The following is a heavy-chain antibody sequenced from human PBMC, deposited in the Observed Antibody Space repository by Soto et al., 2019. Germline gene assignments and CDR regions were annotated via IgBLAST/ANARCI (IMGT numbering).Heavy chain of an antibody. V-gene: IGHV3-23*01. CDR3: AKDGCSSTSCYPMVRGSGIDY. J-gene: IGHJ4*02. D-gene: IGHD2-2*01. Sequence: VGSLRLSCAASGFTFSSYAMSWVRQAPGKGLEWVSAISGSGGSTYYADSVKGRFTISRDNSKNTLYLQMNSLRAEDTAVYYCAKDGCSSTSCYPMVRGSGIDYWGQGTLVTVSS. CDR1: GFTFSSYA. CDR2: ISGSGGST.